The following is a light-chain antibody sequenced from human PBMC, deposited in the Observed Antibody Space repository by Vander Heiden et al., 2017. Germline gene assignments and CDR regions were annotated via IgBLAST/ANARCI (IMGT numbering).Light chain of an antibody. Sequence: FMLTHPHSVSQSPRDTVTISCTRSSGSIASKYVQWYQQRPGRSPTTVIYEDNQRHSGVPDRFSGSIDSSSNSASLTISGLKTEDEADYYCQSYDSSSNWVFGGGTKLTVL. J-gene: IGLJ3*02. CDR3: QSYDSSSNWV. V-gene: IGLV6-57*01. CDR1: SGSIASKY. CDR2: EDN.